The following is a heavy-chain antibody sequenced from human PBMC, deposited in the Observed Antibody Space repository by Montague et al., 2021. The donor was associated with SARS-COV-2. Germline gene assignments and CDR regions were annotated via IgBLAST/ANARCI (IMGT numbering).Heavy chain of an antibody. V-gene: IGHV4-39*01. Sequence: SETLSLTCTVSGGSISSSSYYWGWIRQPPGKGLEWIGSIYYSGSTYHNLYLKSRVTISVDTSKNQFSLKLSSVTAADTAVYYCARHGKTRIAMIVVVIGYFDSWGQGTLVTVSS. J-gene: IGHJ4*02. CDR3: ARHGKTRIAMIVVVIGYFDS. CDR2: IYYSGST. D-gene: IGHD3-22*01. CDR1: GGSISSSSYY.